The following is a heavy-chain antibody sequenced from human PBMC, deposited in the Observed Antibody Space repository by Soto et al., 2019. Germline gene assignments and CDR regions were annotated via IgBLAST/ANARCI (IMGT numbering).Heavy chain of an antibody. D-gene: IGHD2-21*02. V-gene: IGHV3-15*01. CDR2: IKSKTDVGTT. CDR3: TSETVSWFDP. J-gene: IGHJ5*02. CDR1: GFTFSNDW. Sequence: GGSLRLSCAASGFTFSNDWMRWVRQAPGKGLEWVGRIKSKTDVGTTDYAAPVQGRFTISRYDSKNTLYLQMNSLKTEDTAVYDCTSETVSWFDPWGQGTLVTVSS.